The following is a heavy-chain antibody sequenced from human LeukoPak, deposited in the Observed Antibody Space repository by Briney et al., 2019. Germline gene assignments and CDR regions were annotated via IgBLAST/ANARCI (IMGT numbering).Heavy chain of an antibody. CDR3: ARDEAATGAFDI. CDR1: GGTFSSYA. D-gene: IGHD6-25*01. J-gene: IGHJ3*02. CDR2: IIPIFGTA. V-gene: IGHV1-69*05. Sequence: SVKVSCKASGGTFSSYAISWVRQAPGQGLEWMGRIIPIFGTANYAQKFQGRVTITTDESTSTAYVELSSLRSEDTAVYYCARDEAATGAFDIWGQGTMVTVSS.